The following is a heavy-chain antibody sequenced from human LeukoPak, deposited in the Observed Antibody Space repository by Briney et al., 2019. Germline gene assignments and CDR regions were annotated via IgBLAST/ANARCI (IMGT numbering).Heavy chain of an antibody. V-gene: IGHV4-34*01. CDR1: GGSFSGYY. D-gene: IGHD4-23*01. CDR2: INHSGST. J-gene: IGHJ4*02. Sequence: SETLSLTCAVYGGSFSGYYWSWIRQPPGKGLEWIGEINHSGSTNYNPSLKSRVTISVDTSENQFSLKLSSVTAADTAVYYCARGLGLRWQYFDYWGQGTLVTVS. CDR3: ARGLGLRWQYFDY.